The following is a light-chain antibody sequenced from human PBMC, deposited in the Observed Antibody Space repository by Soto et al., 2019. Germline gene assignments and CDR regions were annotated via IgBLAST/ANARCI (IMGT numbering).Light chain of an antibody. CDR3: SSYTSSTAYV. Sequence: QSALTQPASVSGSPGQSITVSCTGTSSDVGGCNYVSWYQLHPGKAPKLMVYEVSNRPSGVSNRFSGSKSGNTASLTISGLQAEDEADYYCSSYTSSTAYVFGTGTKLTVL. CDR2: EVS. V-gene: IGLV2-14*01. J-gene: IGLJ1*01. CDR1: SSDVGGCNY.